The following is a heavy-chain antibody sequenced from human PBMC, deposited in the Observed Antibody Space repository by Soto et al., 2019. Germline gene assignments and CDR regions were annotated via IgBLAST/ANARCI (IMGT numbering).Heavy chain of an antibody. V-gene: IGHV4-4*02. CDR2: IYHSGTT. D-gene: IGHD6-13*01. Sequence: SETLSLTCAVSGASISNTDWWSWVRQRPGKGLEWIGEIYHSGTTNCDPSLKSRVTISLDKSKGQFSLKLTSVTAADTAVYYCAIPGAGDFDYWGQGTLVTVSS. CDR1: GASISNTDW. CDR3: AIPGAGDFDY. J-gene: IGHJ4*02.